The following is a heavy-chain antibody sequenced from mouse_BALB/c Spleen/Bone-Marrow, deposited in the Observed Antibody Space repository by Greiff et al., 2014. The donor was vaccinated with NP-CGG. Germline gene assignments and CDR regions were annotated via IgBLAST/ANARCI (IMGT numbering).Heavy chain of an antibody. J-gene: IGHJ4*01. CDR1: GYTFTSYW. CDR3: SREESLGDAMDY. CDR2: INPSNGRT. Sequence: QVQLKESGAELVKPGASVKLSCKASGYTFTSYWMRWVKQRPGQGLEWIGEINPSNGRTNYNEKFKSKATLTLDKSSSTAYMQLSSLTSEDSAVYYCSREESLGDAMDYWGQGTSVTVSS. D-gene: IGHD4-1*01. V-gene: IGHV1S81*02.